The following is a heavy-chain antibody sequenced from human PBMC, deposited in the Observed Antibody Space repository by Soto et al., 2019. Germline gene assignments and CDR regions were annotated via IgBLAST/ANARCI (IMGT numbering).Heavy chain of an antibody. CDR2: ISGSGGST. J-gene: IGHJ5*02. V-gene: IGHV3-23*01. D-gene: IGHD2-8*01. CDR3: AKGKSENGVDWLDP. Sequence: PGGSLRLSCAASGFTFSSYAMSWVRQAPGKGLEWVSAISGSGGSTYYADSVKGRFTISRDNSKNTMSLQLNSLRDDDTAIYYCAKGKSENGVDWLDPWGPGTLVTVSS. CDR1: GFTFSSYA.